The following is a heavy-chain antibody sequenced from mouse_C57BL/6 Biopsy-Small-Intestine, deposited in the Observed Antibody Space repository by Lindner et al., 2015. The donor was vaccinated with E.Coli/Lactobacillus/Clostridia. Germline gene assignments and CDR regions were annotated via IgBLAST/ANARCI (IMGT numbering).Heavy chain of an antibody. V-gene: IGHV1-63*01. CDR1: GYTFTNYW. CDR2: IYPGGGYT. CDR3: ARQGGGDAMDY. J-gene: IGHJ4*01. D-gene: IGHD1-1*02. Sequence: VQLQESGAELVRPGTSVKMSCKASGYTFTNYWIGWAKQRPGHGLEWIGDIYPGGGYTNYNEKFKDKATLTADKSSSTAYMQFSSLTSEDSAIYYCARQGGGDAMDYWGQGTSVTVSS.